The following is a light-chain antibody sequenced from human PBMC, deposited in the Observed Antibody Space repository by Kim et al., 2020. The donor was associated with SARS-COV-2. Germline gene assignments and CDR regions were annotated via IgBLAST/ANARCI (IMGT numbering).Light chain of an antibody. CDR1: QSVSSHY. CDR3: QQYSSSPT. V-gene: IGKV3-20*01. Sequence: VSPGERATLTCRASQSVSSHYLAWYPQRPAQAPRLLIYRASSRATGIPDRFSGSGSGTEFTLTISRLESEDFAVYYCQQYSSSPTFGQGTKVDIK. J-gene: IGKJ1*01. CDR2: RAS.